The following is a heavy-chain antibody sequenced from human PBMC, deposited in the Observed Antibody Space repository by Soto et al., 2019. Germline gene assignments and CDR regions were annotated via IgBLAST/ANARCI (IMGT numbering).Heavy chain of an antibody. V-gene: IGHV2-5*02. CDR2: IYWDDSK. CDR3: ADAYGGRSLY. Sequence: QITLKESGPTLVKPTQTLTLTCTFSGFSLTTDRVGVGWIRQPPGEALEWLAVIYWDDSKTYRPSLESRLTITKDTPKNRVALTMTNMDSMATVTYYFADAYGGRSLYWGQGTLVTVS. J-gene: IGHJ4*02. CDR1: GFSLTTDRVG. D-gene: IGHD1-26*01.